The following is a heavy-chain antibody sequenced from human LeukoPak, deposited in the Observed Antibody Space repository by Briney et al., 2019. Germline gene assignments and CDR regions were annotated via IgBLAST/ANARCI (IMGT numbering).Heavy chain of an antibody. CDR1: GYTFTRYG. D-gene: IGHD6-19*01. J-gene: IGHJ4*02. CDR2: ISAYNGNT. V-gene: IGHV1-18*01. Sequence: ASVKVSCKASGYTFTRYGISWVRQAPGQGLEWMGWISAYNGNTNYAQKVKGRVTMTTDTSTNTAYLELRSLRYDDTAVYYCAREIYSSGWEYHFDYWGQGTLVTVSS. CDR3: AREIYSSGWEYHFDY.